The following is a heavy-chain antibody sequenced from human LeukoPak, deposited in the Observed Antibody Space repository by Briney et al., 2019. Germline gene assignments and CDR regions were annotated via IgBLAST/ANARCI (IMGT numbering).Heavy chain of an antibody. D-gene: IGHD3-10*01. Sequence: ASVKVSCKASGGTFSSYAISWVRQAPGQGLEWMGRINPILGIANYAQKFQGRVTITADKSTSTAYMELSSLRPEDTAVYYCASVGEQFDPWGQGTLVTVSS. J-gene: IGHJ5*02. CDR3: ASVGEQFDP. CDR1: GGTFSSYA. V-gene: IGHV1-69*04. CDR2: INPILGIA.